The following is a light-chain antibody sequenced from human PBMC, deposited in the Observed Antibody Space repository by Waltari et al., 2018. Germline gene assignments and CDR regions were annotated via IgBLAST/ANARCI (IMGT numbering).Light chain of an antibody. CDR1: SSDIGTYNY. V-gene: IGLV2-14*03. Sequence: QSALTQPASVSGSPGQSITVSCTGTSSDIGTYNYVSWYQQHPGKAPKLMIYDVSSRPSVVSNPFSSSKSGNTASLTISGLQAEDEADYYCDSKSSSSPHVFGTGTKVTFL. J-gene: IGLJ1*01. CDR2: DVS. CDR3: DSKSSSSPHV.